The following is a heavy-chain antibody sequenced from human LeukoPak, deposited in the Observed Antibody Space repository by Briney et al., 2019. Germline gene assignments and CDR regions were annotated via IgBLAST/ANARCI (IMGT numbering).Heavy chain of an antibody. V-gene: IGHV3-30-3*01. D-gene: IGHD3-22*01. CDR3: ASSFPSYYDSSSYSVLS. CDR2: ISYDGSNK. Sequence: SGGSLRLSCAASGFTFSSYAMHWVRQAPGKGLEWVAVISYDGSNKYYADSVKGRFTISRDNSKNTLYLQMNSLRAEDTAVYYCASSFPSYYDSSSYSVLSWGQGTLVTVSS. CDR1: GFTFSSYA. J-gene: IGHJ5*02.